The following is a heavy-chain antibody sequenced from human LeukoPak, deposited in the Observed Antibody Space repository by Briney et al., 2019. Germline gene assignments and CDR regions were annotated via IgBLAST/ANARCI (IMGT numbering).Heavy chain of an antibody. J-gene: IGHJ4*02. CDR3: ASRSSIWSGYQDTLYYFDS. Sequence: SETLSLTCTVSGGSIRSFYWSWIRQPPGKRLEWIGHIYYSGSTNYNPSLKSRVTISVDTSKHQFSLKLSSVPAADTAVYYCASRSSIWSGYQDTLYYFDSWGQGTLVTVSS. D-gene: IGHD3-3*01. CDR2: IYYSGST. V-gene: IGHV4-59*01. CDR1: GGSIRSFY.